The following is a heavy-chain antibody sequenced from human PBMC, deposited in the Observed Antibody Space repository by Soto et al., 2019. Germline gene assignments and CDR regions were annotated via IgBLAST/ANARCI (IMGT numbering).Heavy chain of an antibody. CDR2: INHSEST. V-gene: IGHV4-34*01. D-gene: IGHD3-9*01. CDR3: ARGRGILTCCAYYFYEMDV. CDR1: GGSFSGYN. Sequence: SETLSLTCAVYGGSFSGYNCSWIRQPPGKGLERIREINHSESTNYNPSLKRRVTISVATSKNQFYIKLRSVTDADTAVYYCARGRGILTCCAYYFYEMDVGGQGTPVTVSS. J-gene: IGHJ6*02.